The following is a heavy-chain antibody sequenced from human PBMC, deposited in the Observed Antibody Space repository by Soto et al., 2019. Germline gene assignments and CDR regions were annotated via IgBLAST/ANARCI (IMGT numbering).Heavy chain of an antibody. CDR1: GYTFTSYG. J-gene: IGHJ4*02. V-gene: IGHV1-18*01. D-gene: IGHD6-19*01. CDR3: AREKSSSGWYVAASLDY. Sequence: ASVKVSCKASGYTFTSYGISWVRQAPGQGLEWMGWISAYNGNTNYAQKLQGRVTMTTDTSTSTAYMELRSLRSDDTAVYYCAREKSSSGWYVAASLDYWGQGTLVTVSS. CDR2: ISAYNGNT.